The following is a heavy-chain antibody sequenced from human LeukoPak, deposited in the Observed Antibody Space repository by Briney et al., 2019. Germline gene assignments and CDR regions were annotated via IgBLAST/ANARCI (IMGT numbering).Heavy chain of an antibody. CDR1: GITFSSYA. Sequence: GGSLRLSCAASGITFSSYAMSWVRQAPGKGLEWVSSISPSGGNTHYADSVKGRFTISRDNSKNSLYLQMNNLRADDTAVYFCATGDGSYSRKSFDPWGQGTLVTVSS. J-gene: IGHJ5*02. CDR2: ISPSGGNT. D-gene: IGHD1-26*01. CDR3: ATGDGSYSRKSFDP. V-gene: IGHV3-23*01.